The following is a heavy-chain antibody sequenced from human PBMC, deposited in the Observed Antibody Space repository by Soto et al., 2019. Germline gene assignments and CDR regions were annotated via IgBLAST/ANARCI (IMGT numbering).Heavy chain of an antibody. J-gene: IGHJ4*02. CDR1: GYTFTGYD. D-gene: IGHD3-10*01. CDR3: ARGPGDLGYLDY. V-gene: IGHV1-8*01. Sequence: VASVKVSCKASGYTFTGYDINWVRQAPGQGLECMGWMNPYNGNTGYAQNFQGRVTMTRNTSISTAYMELSSLRSDDTAVYYCARGPGDLGYLDYWGQGALVTVSS. CDR2: MNPYNGNT.